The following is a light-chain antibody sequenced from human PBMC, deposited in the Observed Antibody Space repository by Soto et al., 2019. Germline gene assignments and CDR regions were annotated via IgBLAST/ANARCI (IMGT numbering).Light chain of an antibody. CDR1: QSLVHSNGDNY. CDR3: MQGLQTPLT. Sequence: DIVMTQSPLSLPVTPGERASISCRSSQSLVHSNGDNYLDWYLQKPGQSPQLLIYLGSNRASGVLDRFSGSRSGTDFTLKISRVEAEDVEIYCCMQGLQTPLTGRGGTKEEIK. V-gene: IGKV2-28*01. CDR2: LGS. J-gene: IGKJ4*01.